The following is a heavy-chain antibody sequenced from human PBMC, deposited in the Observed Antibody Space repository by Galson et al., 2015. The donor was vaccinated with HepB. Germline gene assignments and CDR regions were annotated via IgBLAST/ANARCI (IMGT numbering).Heavy chain of an antibody. D-gene: IGHD3-16*01. Sequence: SLRLSCAASGFTFSSYAMHWVRQAPGKGLEWVAVISYDGSNKYYADSVKGRFTISRDNSKNTLYLQMNSLRAEDTAVYYCARTRGTALAYYYGMDVWGQGTTVTVSS. J-gene: IGHJ6*02. CDR1: GFTFSSYA. CDR3: ARTRGTALAYYYGMDV. V-gene: IGHV3-30*04. CDR2: ISYDGSNK.